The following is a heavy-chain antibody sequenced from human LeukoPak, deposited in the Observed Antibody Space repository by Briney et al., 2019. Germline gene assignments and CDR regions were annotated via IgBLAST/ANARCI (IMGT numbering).Heavy chain of an antibody. J-gene: IGHJ6*02. D-gene: IGHD3-10*01. CDR3: AREWRFGELCYGMDV. Sequence: GGSLRLSCAASGFTFSSYAMSWVRQAPGKGLEWVSAISGSGGSTYYADSVKGRFTISRDNAKNSLYLQMNSLRAEDTAVYYCAREWRFGELCYGMDVWGQGTTVTVSS. CDR1: GFTFSSYA. V-gene: IGHV3-23*01. CDR2: ISGSGGST.